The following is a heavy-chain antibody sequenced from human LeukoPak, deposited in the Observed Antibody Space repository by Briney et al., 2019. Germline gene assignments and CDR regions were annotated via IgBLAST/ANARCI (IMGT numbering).Heavy chain of an antibody. V-gene: IGHV3-30*18. CDR1: GFTFSSYG. Sequence: QTGGSLRLSCAASGFTFSSYGMHWVRQAPGKGLEWEAVISNDGSNKHYGDFVKGRFTISRDNSKNTLYLQMDSLRGEDTAVYCCAKDPYRVIVATGNYLDPWGQGTLVTVSS. CDR3: AKDPYRVIVATGNYLDP. J-gene: IGHJ5*02. CDR2: ISNDGSNK. D-gene: IGHD2-21*01.